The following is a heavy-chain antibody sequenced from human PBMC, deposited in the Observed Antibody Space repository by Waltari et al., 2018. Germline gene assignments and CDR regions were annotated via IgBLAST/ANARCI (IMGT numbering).Heavy chain of an antibody. J-gene: IGHJ4*02. CDR2: ISSSSRTI. CDR3: ARTPSQLLPPDY. CDR1: GFTFSSYS. V-gene: IGHV3-48*01. Sequence: EVQLVESGGGLVQPGGSLRLSCAASGFTFSSYSLNWFRQAPGQGLGWVSYISSSSRTIVTADAMKGLFTISRDKAKNSLYLQMNSLRAEYTAVYYCARTPSQLLPPDYWGQGTLVTVSS. D-gene: IGHD1-1*01.